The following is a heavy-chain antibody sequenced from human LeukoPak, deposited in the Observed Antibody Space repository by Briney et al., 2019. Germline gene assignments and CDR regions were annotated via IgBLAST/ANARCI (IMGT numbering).Heavy chain of an antibody. CDR3: TRASRYCSGGNCYRFFDY. Sequence: PGGSLRPSCTASGFTFGDYAMSWVRQAPGKGLEWVGFIRSKAYGGTAEYAASVKGRFTITRDDSKSTAYLQMNSLKTEDTAVYYCTRASRYCSGGNCYRFFDYWGQGTLVTVSS. CDR2: IRSKAYGGTA. D-gene: IGHD2-15*01. J-gene: IGHJ4*02. CDR1: GFTFGDYA. V-gene: IGHV3-49*04.